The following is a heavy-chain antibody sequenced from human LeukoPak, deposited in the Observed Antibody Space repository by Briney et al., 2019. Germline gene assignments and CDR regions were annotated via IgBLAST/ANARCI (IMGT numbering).Heavy chain of an antibody. D-gene: IGHD6-6*01. Sequence: PSETLSLTCTVSGGSIRSSSYYWGWIRQPPGKGLEWIGSINYSGSAYYNPSLKSRITISVDTSKSQFSLKLNSVTAADTAVYYCARPYSSSSYYYFDYWGQGTLVTASS. CDR2: INYSGSA. J-gene: IGHJ4*02. CDR3: ARPYSSSSYYYFDY. V-gene: IGHV4-39*01. CDR1: GGSIRSSSYY.